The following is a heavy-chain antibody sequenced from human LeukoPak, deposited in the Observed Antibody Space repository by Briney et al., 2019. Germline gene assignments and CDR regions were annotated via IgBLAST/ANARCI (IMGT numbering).Heavy chain of an antibody. D-gene: IGHD2-21*02. CDR3: ARDVAVVTATQAKALDI. CDR1: GYTFTSYY. Sequence: ASVKVSCKASGYTFTSYYIHWVRLAPGQGLEWMGIINPSGGTTSYSHKFQDRVTMTRDTSTSTIYMELSSLRSEDTALYYCARDVAVVTATQAKALDIWGQGTMVTVSS. CDR2: INPSGGTT. V-gene: IGHV1-46*01. J-gene: IGHJ3*02.